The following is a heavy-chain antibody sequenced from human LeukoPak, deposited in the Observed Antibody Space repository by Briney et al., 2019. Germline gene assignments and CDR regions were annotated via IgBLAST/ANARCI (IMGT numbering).Heavy chain of an antibody. Sequence: GGSLRLSCAASGFTFSSSAMSWVRQVPGKGLEWVSGISASGGSTYYADSVKGRFTISRDNSKNTLYLQMNSLRAEDTAVYYCARGGDNQSKYPDYWGLGTLVTVSS. CDR2: ISASGGST. CDR1: GFTFSSSA. V-gene: IGHV3-23*01. D-gene: IGHD1-14*01. CDR3: ARGGDNQSKYPDY. J-gene: IGHJ4*02.